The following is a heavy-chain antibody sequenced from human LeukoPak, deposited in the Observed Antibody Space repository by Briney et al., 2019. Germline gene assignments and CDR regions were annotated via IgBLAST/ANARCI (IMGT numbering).Heavy chain of an antibody. D-gene: IGHD2-15*01. V-gene: IGHV1-8*03. CDR1: GYTFTSYD. Sequence: GASVKVSCKASGYTFTSYDINWVRQATGQGLEWMGWMNPNSGNTGFAQKFQGRVTITRNTSISTAYMEPSSLRSEDTAVYYCARASPGYCSGGSCRYNWFDPWGQGTLVTVSS. CDR2: MNPNSGNT. J-gene: IGHJ5*02. CDR3: ARASPGYCSGGSCRYNWFDP.